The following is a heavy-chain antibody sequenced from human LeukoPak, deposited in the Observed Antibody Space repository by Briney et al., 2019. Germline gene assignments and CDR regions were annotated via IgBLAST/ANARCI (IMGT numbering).Heavy chain of an antibody. CDR3: AKAANGSYLYYFDY. D-gene: IGHD1-26*01. J-gene: IGHJ4*02. V-gene: IGHV3-23*01. Sequence: TGGSLRLSCAASGLTFSSYAMNWVRQAPGEGLEWVSTISYSGGSTYYVDSVKGRFTISRDNSENTLYLQLNSLRAEDTAVYYCAKAANGSYLYYFDYWGQGTLVTVSS. CDR1: GLTFSSYA. CDR2: ISYSGGST.